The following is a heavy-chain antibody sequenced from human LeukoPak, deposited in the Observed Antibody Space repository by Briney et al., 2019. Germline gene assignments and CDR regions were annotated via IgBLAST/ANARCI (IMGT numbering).Heavy chain of an antibody. Sequence: SVKVSCKASGGTFSSYAISWVRQAPGQGLEWMGRIIPILGIANYAQKFQGRVTITADKSTSTAYMELSSLRSEDTAVYYCARGSERWLQEGFDLWGRGTLVTVSS. CDR2: IIPILGIA. CDR1: GGTFSSYA. V-gene: IGHV1-69*04. D-gene: IGHD5-24*01. J-gene: IGHJ2*01. CDR3: ARGSERWLQEGFDL.